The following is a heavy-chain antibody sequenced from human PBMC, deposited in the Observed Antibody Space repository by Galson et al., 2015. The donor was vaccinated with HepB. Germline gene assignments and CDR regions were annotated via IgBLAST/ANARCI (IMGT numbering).Heavy chain of an antibody. CDR1: GGSFSGYY. Sequence: ETLSLTCAVYGGSFSGYYWSWIRQPPGKGLEWIGEINHSGSTNYNPSLKSRVTISVDTSKNQFSLKLSSVTAADTAVYYCARGEGGIAAGRGDYWGQGTLVTVSS. CDR2: INHSGST. V-gene: IGHV4-34*01. D-gene: IGHD6-25*01. J-gene: IGHJ4*02. CDR3: ARGEGGIAAGRGDY.